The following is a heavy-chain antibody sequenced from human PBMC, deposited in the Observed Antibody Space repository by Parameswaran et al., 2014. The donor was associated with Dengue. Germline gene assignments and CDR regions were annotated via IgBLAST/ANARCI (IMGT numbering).Heavy chain of an antibody. V-gene: IGHV4-31*02. Sequence: RWIRQPPGKGLEWIGYIYYSGSTYYNPSLKSRVTISVDTSKNQFSLKLSSVTAADTAVYYCARDGSSGYYGYWGQGTLVTVSS. J-gene: IGHJ4*02. D-gene: IGHD3-22*01. CDR3: ARDGSSGYYGY. CDR2: IYYSGST.